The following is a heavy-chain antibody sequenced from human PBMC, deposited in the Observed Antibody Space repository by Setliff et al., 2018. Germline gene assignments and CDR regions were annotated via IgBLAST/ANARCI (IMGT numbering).Heavy chain of an antibody. CDR3: VRGLPFDY. CDR1: GFTVSSNY. Sequence: SCAASGFTVSSNYMSWVRQAPGKGPEYVSIIYTDGTTYYTDSVKGRFTISRDNSKNTLYLQLNSLRAEDTAVYYCVRGLPFDYWGQGTLVTVSS. V-gene: IGHV3-66*01. CDR2: IYTDGTT. J-gene: IGHJ4*02.